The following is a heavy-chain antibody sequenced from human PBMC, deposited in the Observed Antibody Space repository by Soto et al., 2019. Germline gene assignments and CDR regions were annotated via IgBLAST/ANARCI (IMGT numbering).Heavy chain of an antibody. Sequence: KTSETLSLTCAVSGFFISSGNYWGWIRKPPGKGLEWIGNIFHGGNTYYNPSLKSRVTISVDMSKNQFSLKLNSVTAADTAVYYCARARWYDAFDVWGQGTVVTVSS. CDR1: GFFISSGNY. J-gene: IGHJ3*01. CDR2: IFHGGNT. D-gene: IGHD2-15*01. CDR3: ARARWYDAFDV. V-gene: IGHV4-38-2*01.